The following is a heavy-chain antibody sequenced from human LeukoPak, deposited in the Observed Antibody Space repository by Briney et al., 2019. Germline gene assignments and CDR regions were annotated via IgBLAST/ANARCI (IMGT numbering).Heavy chain of an antibody. CDR1: GGTFNSYA. D-gene: IGHD5-18*01. V-gene: IGHV1-69*13. J-gene: IGHJ4*02. CDR3: ARVGERWIQLWLHSAYFDY. CDR2: IIPIFGTA. Sequence: SVKVSCKASGGTFNSYAISWVRQAPGQGLEWMGGIIPIFGTANYAQKFQGRVTITADESTSTAYMELSSLRSEDTAVYYCARVGERWIQLWLHSAYFDYWGQGTLVTVSS.